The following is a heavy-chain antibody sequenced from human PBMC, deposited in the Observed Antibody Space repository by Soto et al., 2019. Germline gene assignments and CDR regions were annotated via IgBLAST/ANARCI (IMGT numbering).Heavy chain of an antibody. D-gene: IGHD2-15*01. V-gene: IGHV1-18*04. J-gene: IGHJ4*02. CDR1: GYSYSTYS. Sequence: QVQLVQSAAEVKKPGASVKVSCKASGYSYSTYSFSWVRQAPGRGLEWMGWIGAFNGNTNYAKKFQGRATMTTDTSTTTVYLELGSLTSDDTAVYYWARAGGAVLDHWGQGTLVTVSS. CDR2: IGAFNGNT. CDR3: ARAGGAVLDH.